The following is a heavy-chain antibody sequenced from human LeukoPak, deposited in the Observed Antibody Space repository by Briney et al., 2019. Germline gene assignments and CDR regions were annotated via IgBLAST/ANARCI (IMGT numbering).Heavy chain of an antibody. CDR3: ARVFRYSYGFFSRRYYYYMDV. V-gene: IGHV1-24*01. D-gene: IGHD5-18*01. J-gene: IGHJ6*03. CDR2: FDPEDGET. CDR1: GYTLTELS. Sequence: GASVKVSCKVSGYTLTELSMHWVRQAPGKGLEWMGGFDPEDGETIYAQKFQGRVTMTRNTSISTAYMELSSLRSEDTAVYYCARVFRYSYGFFSRRYYYYMDVWGKGTTVTISS.